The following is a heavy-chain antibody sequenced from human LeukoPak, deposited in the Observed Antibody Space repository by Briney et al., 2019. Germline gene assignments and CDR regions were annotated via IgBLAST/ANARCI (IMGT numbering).Heavy chain of an antibody. D-gene: IGHD3-10*01. V-gene: IGHV4-34*01. J-gene: IGHJ4*02. CDR2: INHSGST. CDR1: GGSFSGYY. Sequence: SETPSLTCAVYGGSFSGYYWSWIRQPLGKGLEWIGEINHSGSTNYNPSLKSRVTISVDTSKNQFSLKLSSVTAADTAVYYCARRPYGSGSYHFDYWGQGTLVTVSS. CDR3: ARRPYGSGSYHFDY.